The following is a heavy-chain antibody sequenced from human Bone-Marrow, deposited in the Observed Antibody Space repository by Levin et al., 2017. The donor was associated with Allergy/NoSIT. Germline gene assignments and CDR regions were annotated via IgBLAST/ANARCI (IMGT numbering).Heavy chain of an antibody. CDR3: ARRIGAPSSTLSHPDFYFMDV. J-gene: IGHJ6*03. V-gene: IGHV5-51*01. CDR2: IYPDDSDT. Sequence: GESLKISCKGSGYRFTTYWIGWVRQMPGKGLEWMGIIYPDDSDTRYSPSFQGQVTISADKSISTAYLQWSSLKASDTAMYFCARRIGAPSSTLSHPDFYFMDVWGKGTTVTVS. CDR1: GYRFTTYW. D-gene: IGHD2-2*01.